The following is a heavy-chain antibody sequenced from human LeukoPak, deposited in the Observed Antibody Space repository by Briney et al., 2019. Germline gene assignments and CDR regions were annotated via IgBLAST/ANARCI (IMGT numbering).Heavy chain of an antibody. CDR3: ARADCSSSTCYLRRSWFDP. CDR1: DSTLSNYA. CDR2: ISTSSRYI. Sequence: GGSLRLFSTASDSTLSNYAIHWVRQATGKGLEWVSSISTSSRYIYYKDSVRGRFTISRDDGKYSLYLEMNSLRAEDTAVYYCARADCSSSTCYLRRSWFDPWGQGTLVTVSS. J-gene: IGHJ5*02. D-gene: IGHD2-2*01. V-gene: IGHV3-21*01.